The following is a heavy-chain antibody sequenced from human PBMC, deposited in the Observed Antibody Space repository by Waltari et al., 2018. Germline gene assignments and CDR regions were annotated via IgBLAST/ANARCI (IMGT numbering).Heavy chain of an antibody. CDR3: ARETVNVGFDY. CDR1: GGSISSYY. D-gene: IGHD1-26*01. J-gene: IGHJ4*02. Sequence: QVQLQESGPGLVKPSETLSLTCTVSGGSISSYYWSWIRQPPGKGLEWIGYIYYSGSTNYNPSLKSRVTISVDTSKNQFSLKLSSVTAADTAVYYCARETVNVGFDYWGQGTLVTVSS. CDR2: IYYSGST. V-gene: IGHV4-59*01.